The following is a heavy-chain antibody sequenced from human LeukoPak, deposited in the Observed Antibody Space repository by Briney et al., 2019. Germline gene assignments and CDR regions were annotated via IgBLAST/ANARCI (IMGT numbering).Heavy chain of an antibody. CDR1: GFSLSTSGMC. D-gene: IGHD5-24*01. J-gene: IGHJ3*02. CDR3: AHGRRWPYDAFDI. CDR2: IDWDDDK. V-gene: IGHV2-70*11. Sequence: SGPALVKPTQTLTLTCTFSGFSLSTSGMCVSWIRQPPGKALEWLARIDWDDDKYYSTSLKTRLTISKDTSKNQVVLAMTNMDPVDTATYYCAHGRRWPYDAFDIWGQGTMVTVSS.